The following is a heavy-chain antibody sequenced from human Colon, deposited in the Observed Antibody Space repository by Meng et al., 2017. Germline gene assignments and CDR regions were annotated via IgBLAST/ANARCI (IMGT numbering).Heavy chain of an antibody. D-gene: IGHD2-8*02. Sequence: QEQLGGSGPRLGNPWRSRPLTGVVSGGSITNSDCWSWVRQPPGKGLECSRQTYRSVNTAYNPSLKSRVTISVDKSKHQLSLTLSSVTAADTAVYYCAKNGAYCLEYWGQGILVTVSS. CDR3: AKNGAYCLEY. J-gene: IGHJ4*02. V-gene: IGHV4-4*02. CDR2: TYRSVNT. CDR1: GGSITNSDC.